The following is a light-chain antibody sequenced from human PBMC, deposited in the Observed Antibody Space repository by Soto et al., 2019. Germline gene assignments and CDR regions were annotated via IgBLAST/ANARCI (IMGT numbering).Light chain of an antibody. Sequence: QSVLTQPPSASGTPGQRVTISCSGRSSNIGSNTVNWYQQLPGKDPKLLIYSNNQRPSGVPDRFSGSKSGTSASLAISGLQSEDEADYYCAAWDDSLNGVVFGGGTKLTVL. CDR1: SSNIGSNT. CDR3: AAWDDSLNGVV. J-gene: IGLJ2*01. V-gene: IGLV1-44*01. CDR2: SNN.